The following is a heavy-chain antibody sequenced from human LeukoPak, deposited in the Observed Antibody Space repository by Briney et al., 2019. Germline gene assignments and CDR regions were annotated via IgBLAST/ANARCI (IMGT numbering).Heavy chain of an antibody. Sequence: SETLSLTCTVSGGSISSSSYYWGWIRQPPGKGLEWIGNIYYSGSTYYNPSLESRVTMSLDTSKNQFSLKLSSVTAADTAVYYCARNRMVRGVLTPYYYYYMDVWGKGTTVTVSS. CDR2: IYYSGST. CDR1: GGSISSSSYY. J-gene: IGHJ6*03. D-gene: IGHD3-10*01. V-gene: IGHV4-39*07. CDR3: ARNRMVRGVLTPYYYYYMDV.